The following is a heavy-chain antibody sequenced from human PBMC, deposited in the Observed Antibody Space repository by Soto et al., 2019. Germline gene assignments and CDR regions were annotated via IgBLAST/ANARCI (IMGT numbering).Heavy chain of an antibody. V-gene: IGHV3-53*01. CDR3: ARGVVTIYYFDY. CDR2: IYSGGST. J-gene: IGHJ4*02. Sequence: SCAASGFTVSSNYMSWVRQAPGKGLEWVSVIYSGGSTYYADSVKGRFTISRDNSKNTLYLQMNSLRAEDTAVYYCARGVVTIYYFDYWGQGTLVTVSS. D-gene: IGHD3-3*01. CDR1: GFTVSSNY.